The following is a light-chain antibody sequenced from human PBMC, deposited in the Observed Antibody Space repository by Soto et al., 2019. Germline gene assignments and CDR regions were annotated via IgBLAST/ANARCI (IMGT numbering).Light chain of an antibody. CDR2: LGS. V-gene: IGKV2-28*01. CDR3: MHAVHSPRT. Sequence: DVVMTQSPLSLPVTPGEPASISCNSSQRLLNSNGYNYLDWYLQSPGQSPQLLIYLGSNWASGVPDRFSGSGSGTDLTLTISRMEAEDVRVYYCMHAVHSPRTFGQGTKLAIK. J-gene: IGKJ2*01. CDR1: QRLLNSNGYNY.